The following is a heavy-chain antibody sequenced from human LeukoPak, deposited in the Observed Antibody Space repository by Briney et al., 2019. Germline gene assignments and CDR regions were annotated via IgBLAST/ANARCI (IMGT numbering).Heavy chain of an antibody. J-gene: IGHJ4*02. CDR1: GGSFSGYY. V-gene: IGHV4-34*01. CDR3: ARVEAYDSSGPFDY. D-gene: IGHD3-22*01. Sequence: SETLSLTCAVYGGSFSGYYWSWIRQRPGKGLEWIGSIYYSGSTYYNPSLKSRVTISVDTSKNQFSLKLSSVTAADTAVYYCARVEAYDSSGPFDYWGQGTLVTVSS. CDR2: IYYSGST.